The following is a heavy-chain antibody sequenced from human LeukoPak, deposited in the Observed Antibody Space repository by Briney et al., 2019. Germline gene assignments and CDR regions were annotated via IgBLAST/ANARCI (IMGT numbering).Heavy chain of an antibody. V-gene: IGHV1-69*13. CDR2: IIPIFGTA. J-gene: IGHJ4*02. CDR3: AREEGNYYDSSGYYYLNY. D-gene: IGHD3-22*01. Sequence: SVKVSCKASGGTFSSYAISWVRQAPGQGLEWMGGIIPIFGTANYAQKFQGRVTITADESTSTAYMELSSLRSEDTAVYYCAREEGNYYDSSGYYYLNYWGQGTLVTVSS. CDR1: GGTFSSYA.